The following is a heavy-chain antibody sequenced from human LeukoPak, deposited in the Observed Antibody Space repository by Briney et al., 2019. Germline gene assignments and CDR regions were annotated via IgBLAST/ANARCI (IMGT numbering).Heavy chain of an antibody. CDR1: GFTFSSYA. Sequence: GGSLRLSCAASGFTFSSYAMHWVRQAPGKGLEWVAVISYDGSNKYYADSVKGRFTISRDNPKNTLYLQMNSLRAEDTAVYYCARDLVVLNYYYYYGMDVWGQGTTVTVSS. CDR3: ARDLVVLNYYYYYGMDV. D-gene: IGHD2-15*01. CDR2: ISYDGSNK. V-gene: IGHV3-30-3*01. J-gene: IGHJ6*02.